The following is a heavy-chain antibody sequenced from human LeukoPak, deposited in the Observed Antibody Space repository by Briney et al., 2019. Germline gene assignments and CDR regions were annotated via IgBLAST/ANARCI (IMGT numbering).Heavy chain of an antibody. D-gene: IGHD3-10*01. CDR1: GGSISSSSYC. J-gene: IGHJ4*02. CDR2: IYYSGRT. V-gene: IGHV4-39*01. Sequence: SETLSLTCTVSGGSISSSSYCWGWIRQPPGKGLEWIGSIYYSGRTYYNPSLKSRVTIFVDASKNQFSLKLSSVTAADTAVYYCARQIYGSGKADYWGQGTLVTVSS. CDR3: ARQIYGSGKADY.